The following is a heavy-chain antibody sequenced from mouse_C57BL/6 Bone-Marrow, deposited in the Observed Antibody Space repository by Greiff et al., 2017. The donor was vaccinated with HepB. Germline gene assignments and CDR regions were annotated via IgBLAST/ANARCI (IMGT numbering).Heavy chain of an antibody. J-gene: IGHJ2*01. D-gene: IGHD2-5*01. CDR2: IYPRSGNT. CDR1: GYTFTSYG. Sequence: QVQLQQSGAELARPGASVKLSCKASGYTFTSYGISWVKQRTGQGLEWIGEIYPRSGNTYYNEKFKGKATLTADKSSSTAYMELRSLTSEDSAVYFCARLYYSNLYFDYWGQGTTLTVSS. CDR3: ARLYYSNLYFDY. V-gene: IGHV1-81*01.